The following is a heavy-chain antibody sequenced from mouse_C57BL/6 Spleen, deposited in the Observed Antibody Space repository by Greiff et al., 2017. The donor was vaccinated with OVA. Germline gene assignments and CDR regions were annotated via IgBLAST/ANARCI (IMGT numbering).Heavy chain of an antibody. J-gene: IGHJ3*01. D-gene: IGHD2-5*01. V-gene: IGHV1-69*01. CDR3: AIAYYSNFFAY. Sequence: VKQSCKASGYTFTSYWMHWVKQRPGQGLEWIGEIDPSDSYTNYNQKFKGKSTLTVDKSSSTAYMQLSSLTSEDSAVYYCAIAYYSNFFAYWGQGTLVTVSA. CDR1: GYTFTSYW. CDR2: IDPSDSYT.